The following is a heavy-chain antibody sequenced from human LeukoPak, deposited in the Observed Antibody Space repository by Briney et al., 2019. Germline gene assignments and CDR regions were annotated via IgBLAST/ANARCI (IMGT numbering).Heavy chain of an antibody. CDR3: ARGASGKVVIATYFDY. J-gene: IGHJ4*02. D-gene: IGHD2-21*01. CDR1: GFTFSSYS. V-gene: IGHV3-21*01. Sequence: PGGSLRLSCAASGFTFSSYSMNWVRQAPGKGLDWVSSISSSSSYIYYADSVKGRFTISRDNAKNSLYLQMNSLRAEDTAVYYCARGASGKVVIATYFDYWGQGTLVTVSS. CDR2: ISSSSSYI.